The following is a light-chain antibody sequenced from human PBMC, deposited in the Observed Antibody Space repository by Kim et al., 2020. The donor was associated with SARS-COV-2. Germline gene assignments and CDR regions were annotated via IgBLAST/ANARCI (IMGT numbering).Light chain of an antibody. V-gene: IGKV1-5*03. CDR1: QSVSSY. Sequence: SASVGGRVTIPRRASQSVSSYLAWYQQKPGKAPKLLMHRASILETWVPSRFSGSGSGTEFTLTISSLQPDDFATYYCQQYNTYPTFGQGTKVDIK. CDR3: QQYNTYPT. CDR2: RAS. J-gene: IGKJ1*01.